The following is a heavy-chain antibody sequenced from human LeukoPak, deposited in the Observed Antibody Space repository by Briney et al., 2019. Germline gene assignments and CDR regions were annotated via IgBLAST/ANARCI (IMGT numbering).Heavy chain of an antibody. CDR3: ARGEEHGSGTVQFDY. D-gene: IGHD3-10*01. V-gene: IGHV4-4*02. CDR2: VYHGGST. CDR1: GGSISSSNW. J-gene: IGHJ4*02. Sequence: PSETLSLTCAVSGGSISSSNWWSWVRQPPGKGLEWIGEVYHGGSTNFNPSLKSRVTISVDRSKNQFSLRLSSVTAADTAVYYCARGEEHGSGTVQFDYWGQGTLVTVSP.